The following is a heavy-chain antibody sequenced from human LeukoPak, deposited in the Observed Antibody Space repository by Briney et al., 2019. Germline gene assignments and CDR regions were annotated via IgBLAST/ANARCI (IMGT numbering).Heavy chain of an antibody. J-gene: IGHJ6*03. Sequence: GGSLRLSCAASGFTFSSYEMNWVRQAPGKGLEWVSYISSSGSTIYYADSVKGRFTISRDNAKNSLYLQMNSLRAEDTAVYYCARRFGAARDDYMDVWGKGTAVTVSS. CDR3: ARRFGAARDDYMDV. D-gene: IGHD3-16*01. V-gene: IGHV3-48*03. CDR2: ISSSGSTI. CDR1: GFTFSSYE.